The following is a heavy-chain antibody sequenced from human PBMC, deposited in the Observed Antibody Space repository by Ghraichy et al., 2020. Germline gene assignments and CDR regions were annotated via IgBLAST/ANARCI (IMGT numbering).Heavy chain of an antibody. CDR2: IYYSGST. CDR1: GGSISSYY. J-gene: IGHJ4*02. V-gene: IGHV4-59*01. CDR3: ARGASVLPHRRHFDY. D-gene: IGHD2-8*01. Sequence: SETLSLTCTVSGGSISSYYWSWIRQPPGKGLEWIGYIYYSGSTNYNPSLKSRVTISVDTSKNQFSLKLSSVTAADTAVDYCARGASVLPHRRHFDYWGQGTPVAVS.